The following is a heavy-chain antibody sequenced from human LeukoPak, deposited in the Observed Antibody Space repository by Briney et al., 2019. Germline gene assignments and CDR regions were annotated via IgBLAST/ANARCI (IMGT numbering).Heavy chain of an antibody. J-gene: IGHJ4*02. CDR3: ARRQYSGYDFDF. Sequence: GEPLKISCKGSGYIFTNYWIGWVRQMPGKGLEWMGIIYPRDSDTRYSPSFQGQVTVSADKSISTAYLQWSSLEASDTAMYYCARRQYSGYDFDFWGQGTLVTVSS. D-gene: IGHD5-12*01. CDR2: IYPRDSDT. CDR1: GYIFTNYW. V-gene: IGHV5-51*01.